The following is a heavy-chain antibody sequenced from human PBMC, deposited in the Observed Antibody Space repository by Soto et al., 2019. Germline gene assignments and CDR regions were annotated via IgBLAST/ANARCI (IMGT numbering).Heavy chain of an antibody. J-gene: IGHJ4*02. D-gene: IGHD3-9*01. Sequence: QVQLQESGPGLVKPSETLSLTCTVSGGSIGTYYWSWIRQPPGKGLEWIGYIYYRGNTDYNPSLKSRVTISLDTPKNQFYLKLSSVTAADTAVYYCARHPGYYDILTGYTTYYFDYWGQGILVTVSS. CDR1: GGSIGTYY. CDR2: IYYRGNT. V-gene: IGHV4-59*08. CDR3: ARHPGYYDILTGYTTYYFDY.